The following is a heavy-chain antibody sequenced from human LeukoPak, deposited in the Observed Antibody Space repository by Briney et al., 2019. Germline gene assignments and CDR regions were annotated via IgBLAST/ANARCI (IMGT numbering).Heavy chain of an antibody. Sequence: SVKVSCKASGGTFSSYAISWVRQAPGQGLEWMGGIVPIFGTANYAQKFQGRVTITTDESTSTAYMELSSLRSEDTAVYYCARDGYDSSGYYPRFDYWGQGTLVTVSS. J-gene: IGHJ4*02. CDR2: IVPIFGTA. D-gene: IGHD3-22*01. CDR3: ARDGYDSSGYYPRFDY. V-gene: IGHV1-69*05. CDR1: GGTFSSYA.